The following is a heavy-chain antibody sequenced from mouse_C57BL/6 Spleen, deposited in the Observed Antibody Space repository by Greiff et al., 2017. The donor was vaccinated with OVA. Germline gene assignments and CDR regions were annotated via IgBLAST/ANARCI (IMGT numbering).Heavy chain of an antibody. D-gene: IGHD1-1*01. CDR3: ARRSYGSRNWYFDV. J-gene: IGHJ1*03. CDR2: IDPSDSYT. Sequence: QVQLQQSGAELVRPGTSVKLSCKASGYNFTSYWMHWVKQRPGQGLEWIGVIDPSDSYTNYNQKFKGKATLTVDTSSSTAYMQLSSLTSEDSAVYYCARRSYGSRNWYFDVWGTGTTVTVSS. V-gene: IGHV1-59*01. CDR1: GYNFTSYW.